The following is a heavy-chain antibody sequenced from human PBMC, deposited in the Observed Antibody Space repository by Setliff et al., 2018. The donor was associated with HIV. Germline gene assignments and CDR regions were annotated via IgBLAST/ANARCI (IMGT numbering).Heavy chain of an antibody. J-gene: IGHJ5*02. Sequence: SETLSLTCTFSGVSISGYYCSWIRQPPGKGLEWIGYIYTSGSTSYNTSIKSRVTISVETSKNQFSLKLSSLTAADTAVYYCARQGNMGGWFDPLGKGTLVTVSS. D-gene: IGHD3-16*01. CDR3: ARQGNMGGWFDP. V-gene: IGHV4-59*08. CDR1: GVSISGYY. CDR2: IYTSGST.